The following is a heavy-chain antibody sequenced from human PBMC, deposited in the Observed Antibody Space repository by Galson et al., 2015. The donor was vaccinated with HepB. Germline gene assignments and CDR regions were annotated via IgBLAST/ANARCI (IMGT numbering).Heavy chain of an antibody. Sequence: QSGAEVTKPGASVKVSCKASGYTLTSYGISWVRQAPGQGLEWMGRIIPILGIANYAQKFQGRVTITADKSTSTAYMELSSLRSEDTAVYYCARERGGYSSSWHDFDYWGQGTLVTVSS. CDR1: GYTLTSYG. CDR3: ARERGGYSSSWHDFDY. J-gene: IGHJ4*02. CDR2: IIPILGIA. V-gene: IGHV1-69*04. D-gene: IGHD6-13*01.